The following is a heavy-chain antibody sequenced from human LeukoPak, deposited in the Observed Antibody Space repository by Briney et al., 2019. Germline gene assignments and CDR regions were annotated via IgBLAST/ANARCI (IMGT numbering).Heavy chain of an antibody. CDR2: VFGSSSYI. D-gene: IGHD3-9*01. Sequence: PGGSLRLSCEASGFSFSIYNMNWVRQAPGKGLEWVSSVFGSSSYIYYTDSVKGRFTISRDNAKNSLYLQMNSLGAEDTAVYYCARHILAGYHDYWGQGTLVTVSS. CDR3: ARHILAGYHDY. J-gene: IGHJ4*02. CDR1: GFSFSIYN. V-gene: IGHV3-21*01.